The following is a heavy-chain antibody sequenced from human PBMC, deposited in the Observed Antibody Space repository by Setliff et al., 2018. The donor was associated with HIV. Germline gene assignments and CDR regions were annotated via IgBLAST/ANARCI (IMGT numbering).Heavy chain of an antibody. CDR1: GYTFTSYA. CDR2: INTNTGNP. J-gene: IGHJ4*02. CDR3: ARDFGRFGELYSDY. Sequence: EASVKVSCKASGYTFTSYAMNWVRQAPGQGLEWMGMINTNTGNPTYAQGFTGRFVFSLDTSVSTAYLQISSLKAEDTAVYHCARDFGRFGELYSDYWGQGTRVTVSS. D-gene: IGHD3-10*01. V-gene: IGHV7-4-1*02.